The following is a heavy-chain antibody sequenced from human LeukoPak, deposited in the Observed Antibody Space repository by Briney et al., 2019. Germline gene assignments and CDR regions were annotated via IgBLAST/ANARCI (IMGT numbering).Heavy chain of an antibody. Sequence: KPGGSLRLSCAASGFTFSSYSMNWVRQAPGKGLEWVSSISSGGMWIYYADSLKGRFTISRDNAKNSLYLQMKSLRVEDTAVYYCARDAGGRTQREGWFDPWGQGTLVTVSS. V-gene: IGHV3-21*01. CDR1: GFTFSSYS. D-gene: IGHD1-26*01. J-gene: IGHJ5*02. CDR3: ARDAGGRTQREGWFDP. CDR2: ISSGGMWI.